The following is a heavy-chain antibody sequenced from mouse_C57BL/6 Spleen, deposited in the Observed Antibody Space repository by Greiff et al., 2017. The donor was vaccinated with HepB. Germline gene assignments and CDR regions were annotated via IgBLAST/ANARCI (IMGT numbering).Heavy chain of an antibody. J-gene: IGHJ1*03. CDR3: ARQATIRYFDV. Sequence: EVQGVESRGDLVKPGGSLKLSCAASGFTFSSYGMSWVRQTPDKRLEWVATISSGGSYTYYPDSVKGRFTISRDNAKNTLYLQMSSLKSEDTAMYYCARQATIRYFDVWGTGTTVTVSS. CDR1: GFTFSSYG. CDR2: ISSGGSYT. D-gene: IGHD2-12*01. V-gene: IGHV5-6*01.